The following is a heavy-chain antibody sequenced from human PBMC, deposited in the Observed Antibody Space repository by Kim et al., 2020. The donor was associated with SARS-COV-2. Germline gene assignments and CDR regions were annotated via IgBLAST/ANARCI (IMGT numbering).Heavy chain of an antibody. CDR1: GFTFSSYG. J-gene: IGHJ4*02. V-gene: IGHV3-30*18. CDR3: AKISPYGGNTPVDY. CDR2: ISYDGSNK. D-gene: IGHD4-17*01. Sequence: GSLRLSCAASGFTFSSYGMHWVRQAPGKGLEWVAVISYDGSNKYYADSVKGRFTISRDNSKNTLYLQMNSLRAEDTAVYYCAKISPYGGNTPVDYWGQG.